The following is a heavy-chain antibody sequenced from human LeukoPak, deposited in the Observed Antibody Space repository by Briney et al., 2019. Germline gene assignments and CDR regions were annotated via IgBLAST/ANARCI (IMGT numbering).Heavy chain of an antibody. V-gene: IGHV3-23*01. CDR1: GFAFSSYA. D-gene: IGHD5-12*01. CDR3: AKDRSRGYSGYEMGPC. CDR2: ISGSGGST. J-gene: IGHJ4*02. Sequence: PGGSLRLSCAASGFAFSSYAMSWVRQAPGKGLEWVSAISGSGGSTYYADSVKGRFTISRDNSKNTLYLQMNSLRAEDTAVYYCAKDRSRGYSGYEMGPCWGQGTLVTVSS.